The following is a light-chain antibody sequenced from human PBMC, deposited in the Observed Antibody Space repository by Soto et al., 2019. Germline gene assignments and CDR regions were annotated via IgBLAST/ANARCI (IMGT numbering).Light chain of an antibody. Sequence: IQVAQAPSPLSASVGDRVHLTCRAWPNLRKYLNWYQQKTGKAPKLLIYAASSLQSGVPSRFSGSGSGTDVTLTISGLQPEDFATYFCQRGSSTPVTFGPGTKVDFK. CDR1: PNLRKY. CDR3: QRGSSTPVT. CDR2: AAS. J-gene: IGKJ3*01. V-gene: IGKV1-39*01.